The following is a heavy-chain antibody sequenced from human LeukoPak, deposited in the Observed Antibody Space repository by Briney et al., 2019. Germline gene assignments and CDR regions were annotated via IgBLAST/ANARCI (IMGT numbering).Heavy chain of an antibody. CDR2: IYYTGSS. Sequence: SETLSLTCTVSLGSISSSSYYWGWIRQPPGKGLEWIESIYYTGSSYYNPSLKSRVSISVDTSKNQFSLMLSSVTAADTAVYFCASYNYYGYYFDYWGQGTLVTVSS. J-gene: IGHJ4*02. CDR1: LGSISSSSYY. CDR3: ASYNYYGYYFDY. D-gene: IGHD3-10*01. V-gene: IGHV4-39*01.